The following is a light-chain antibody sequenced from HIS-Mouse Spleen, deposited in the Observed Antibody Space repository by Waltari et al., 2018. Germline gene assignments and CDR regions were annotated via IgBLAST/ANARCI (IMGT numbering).Light chain of an antibody. CDR3: CSYAGSNWV. CDR2: EGS. V-gene: IGLV2-23*01. Sequence: QSALTQPASVSGSPGQSITIPCTGTSSDVGSYNLVPWYQQHPGKAPKLMIYEGSKRPSGVSNRFSGSKSGNTASLTISGLQAEDEADYYCCSYAGSNWVFGGGTKLTVL. J-gene: IGLJ3*02. CDR1: SSDVGSYNL.